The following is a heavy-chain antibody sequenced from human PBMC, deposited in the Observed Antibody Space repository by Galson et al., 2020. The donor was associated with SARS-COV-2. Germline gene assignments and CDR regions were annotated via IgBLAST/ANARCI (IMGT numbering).Heavy chain of an antibody. CDR2: IYPGDSDT. Sequence: GESLKISCKGSGYSFTSYWIGWVRQMPGKGLEWMGIIYPGDSDTRYSPSFQGQVTISADKSISTAYLQWSSLKASDTAMYYCARQVTMVRGVIRPSYYMHVWGKGTTVTVSS. V-gene: IGHV5-51*01. D-gene: IGHD3-10*01. CDR3: ARQVTMVRGVIRPSYYMHV. J-gene: IGHJ6*03. CDR1: GYSFTSYW.